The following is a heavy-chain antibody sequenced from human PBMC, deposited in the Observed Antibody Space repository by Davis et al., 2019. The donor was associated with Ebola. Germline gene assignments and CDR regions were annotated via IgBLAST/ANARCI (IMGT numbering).Heavy chain of an antibody. CDR3: ARAEGMRYYYDSSGYYPPNY. CDR1: GFTFSSYW. CDR2: IKQDGSEK. J-gene: IGHJ4*02. V-gene: IGHV3-7*03. D-gene: IGHD3-22*01. Sequence: PGGSLRLSCAASGFTFSSYWMSWARQAPGKGLEWVANIKQDGSEKYYVDSVKGRFTISRDNAKNSLYLQMNSLRAEDTALYYCARAEGMRYYYDSSGYYPPNYWGQGTLVTVSS.